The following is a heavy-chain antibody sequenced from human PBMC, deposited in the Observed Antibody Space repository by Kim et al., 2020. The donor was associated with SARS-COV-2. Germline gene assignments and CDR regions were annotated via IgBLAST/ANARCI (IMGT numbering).Heavy chain of an antibody. CDR1: GGSFSSTSYY. J-gene: IGHJ5*02. CDR3: ASSGYCGGDCYSGP. CDR2: IYYSGTT. Sequence: SETLSLTCTVSGGSFSSTSYYWGWIRQPPGKGLEWIGTIYYSGTTYYNPSLKSRVTISVDTSKNQFSLKLSSVTAADTAVYYCASSGYCGGDCYSGPWG. V-gene: IGHV4-39*01. D-gene: IGHD2-21*02.